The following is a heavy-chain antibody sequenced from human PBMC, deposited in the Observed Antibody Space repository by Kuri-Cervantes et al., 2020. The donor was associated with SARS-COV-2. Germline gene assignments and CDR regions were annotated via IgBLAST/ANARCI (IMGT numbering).Heavy chain of an antibody. V-gene: IGHV1-18*01. Sequence: ASVKVSCKASGYTFTSYDISWVRQAPGQGLEWMGWISAYNGNTNYAQKLQGRVTMTTDTSTSTAYMELSRLRSDDTAVYYCARGGIVLMVYAQDDTYWFDPWGQGTLVTVSS. D-gene: IGHD2-8*01. J-gene: IGHJ5*02. CDR2: ISAYNGNT. CDR3: ARGGIVLMVYAQDDTYWFDP. CDR1: GYTFTSYD.